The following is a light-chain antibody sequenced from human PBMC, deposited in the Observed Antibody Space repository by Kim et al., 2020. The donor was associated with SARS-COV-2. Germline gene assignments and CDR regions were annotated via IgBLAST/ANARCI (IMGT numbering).Light chain of an antibody. Sequence: VKLTCTLSSGHSSYAIAWHQQQPEKGPRYLMKVNSDGSHSKGDGIPDRFSGSSSGTERYLTISSLQSEDEADYYCQTWGTGIDWVFGGGTQLTVL. V-gene: IGLV4-69*02. CDR3: QTWGTGIDWV. J-gene: IGLJ3*02. CDR2: VNSDGSH. CDR1: SGHSSYA.